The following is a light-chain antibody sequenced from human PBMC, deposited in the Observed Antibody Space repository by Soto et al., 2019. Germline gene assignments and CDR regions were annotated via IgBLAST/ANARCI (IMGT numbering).Light chain of an antibody. V-gene: IGKV1-39*01. Sequence: DIQMTQSPSSLSASVGDRVTITCRASQTISSYLNWYQQKPGKAPKLLIYAASSLQSGVPSRFSGSGSGTDFTLTISSLQPEDFATYYCQQSYSPLFTFGPGTTVDIK. CDR1: QTISSY. J-gene: IGKJ3*01. CDR2: AAS. CDR3: QQSYSPLFT.